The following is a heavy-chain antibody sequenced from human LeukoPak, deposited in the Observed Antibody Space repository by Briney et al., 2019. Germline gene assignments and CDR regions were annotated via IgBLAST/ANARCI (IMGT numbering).Heavy chain of an antibody. D-gene: IGHD2-8*01. Sequence: PGGSLRLSCAASGFTFSSYGMHWVRQAPGKGLEWVALIWYDGTNEKYGDSVKGRFIISRDKSKNTLYLEMKSRRAEDTAVYYCAKDRGAAMVRTATFDYWGQGTLVTVSS. CDR1: GFTFSSYG. CDR2: IWYDGTNE. CDR3: AKDRGAAMVRTATFDY. J-gene: IGHJ4*02. V-gene: IGHV3-33*03.